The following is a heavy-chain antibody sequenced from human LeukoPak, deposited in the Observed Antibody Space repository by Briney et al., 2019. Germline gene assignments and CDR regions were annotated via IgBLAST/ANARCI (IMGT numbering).Heavy chain of an antibody. CDR2: IIPIFGTA. D-gene: IGHD2-21*02. CDR3: ARGEAYCGGDCYSYFDY. CDR1: GGTFSSYA. J-gene: IGHJ4*02. V-gene: IGHV1-69*13. Sequence: SVNVSCKASGGTFSSYAISWVRQAPGQGLEWMGGIIPIFGTANYAQKFQGRVTTTADESTSTAYMELSSLRSEDTAVYYCARGEAYCGGDCYSYFDYWGQGTLVTVSS.